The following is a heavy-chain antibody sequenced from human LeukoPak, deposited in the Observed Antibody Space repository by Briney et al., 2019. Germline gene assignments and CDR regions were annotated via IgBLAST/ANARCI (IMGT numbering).Heavy chain of an antibody. CDR1: GGSFSGYY. J-gene: IGHJ4*02. Sequence: SETLSLTCAVHGGSFSGYYWSSIRQPPGKGLEWIGESNHSGSTNYNPSLKSRVTISVDTSKNQFSLKLSSVTAADTAVYYCARDCSGYDFGFDYWGQGTLVTVSS. D-gene: IGHD5-12*01. CDR2: SNHSGST. V-gene: IGHV4-34*01. CDR3: ARDCSGYDFGFDY.